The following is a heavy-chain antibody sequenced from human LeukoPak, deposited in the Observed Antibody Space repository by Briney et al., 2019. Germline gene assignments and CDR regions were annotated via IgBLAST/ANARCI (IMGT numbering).Heavy chain of an antibody. CDR3: ARRITGTTSDSFDY. D-gene: IGHD1-20*01. Sequence: SQTLSLTCTVSGGSISSGSYYWGWIRQPPGKGLEWIGSISYSGNTYYYPSLRSRVTISADTSKNQFSLKLTSVTAADTAVYYCARRITGTTSDSFDYWGQGTLVTVSS. CDR1: GGSISSGSYY. V-gene: IGHV4-39*01. J-gene: IGHJ4*02. CDR2: ISYSGNT.